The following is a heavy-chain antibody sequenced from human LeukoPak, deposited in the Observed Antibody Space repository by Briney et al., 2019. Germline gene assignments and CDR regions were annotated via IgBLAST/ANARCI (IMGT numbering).Heavy chain of an antibody. Sequence: SVKVSCKASGGSLSSYPITWVRQAPGQGLECMGRIVPVVGLVQYSEKFEGRLTITADTSTKTAYMELSRLTSDDTAVYYCARSIAAAESGVHWFGPWGQGTPVTVSS. D-gene: IGHD6-13*01. CDR3: ARSIAAAESGVHWFGP. CDR1: GGSLSSYP. J-gene: IGHJ5*02. V-gene: IGHV1-69*02. CDR2: IVPVVGLV.